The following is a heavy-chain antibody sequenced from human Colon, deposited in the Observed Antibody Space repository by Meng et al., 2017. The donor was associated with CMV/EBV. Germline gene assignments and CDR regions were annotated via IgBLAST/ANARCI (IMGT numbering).Heavy chain of an antibody. D-gene: IGHD3-9*01. CDR2: LSSNKGNR. CDR1: RYTFATQV. Sequence: GDGVKRPGASLKVSCKTTRYTFATQVITWVRRAQGHWLEWLEWLSSNKGNRKYAAKLQGRVTMNTDASMNTDYMELGSLTSDDTAIYYCAREDGILTGYSLAYWGQGTLVTVSS. V-gene: IGHV1-18*01. CDR3: AREDGILTGYSLAY. J-gene: IGHJ4*02.